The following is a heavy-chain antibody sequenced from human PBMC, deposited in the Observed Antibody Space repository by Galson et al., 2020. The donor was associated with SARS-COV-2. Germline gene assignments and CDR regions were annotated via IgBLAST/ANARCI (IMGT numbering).Heavy chain of an antibody. CDR1: GFSLISSGVG. D-gene: IGHD3-3*01. Sequence: TLVKPTQTLTLTCTFSGFSLISSGVGVGWIRQSPGKDLEWLALIYGNDEKRYSPSLKNRLTSTKDTSKNQVVLTMANMDTVDTGTYYCARVMETTLRFLEAACSYLDYWGQGTLVTVSS. CDR2: IYGNDEK. CDR3: ARVMETTLRFLEAACSYLDY. J-gene: IGHJ4*02. V-gene: IGHV2-5*01.